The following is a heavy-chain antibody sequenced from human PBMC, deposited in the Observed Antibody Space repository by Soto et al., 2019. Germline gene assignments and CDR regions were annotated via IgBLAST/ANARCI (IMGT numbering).Heavy chain of an antibody. CDR3: AKGRNSSGSYHSFRC. D-gene: IGHD3-22*01. CDR1: GFTFSSYA. J-gene: IGHJ4*01. Sequence: HPGGSLRLSCAASGFTFSSYAMSWVRQAPGKGLEWVSAISAGAVATNYADSVKGRFTISRDNYKNTLYLQMNSLRAEDTAVYYWAKGRNSSGSYHSFRCWGQG. V-gene: IGHV3-23*01. CDR2: ISAGAVAT.